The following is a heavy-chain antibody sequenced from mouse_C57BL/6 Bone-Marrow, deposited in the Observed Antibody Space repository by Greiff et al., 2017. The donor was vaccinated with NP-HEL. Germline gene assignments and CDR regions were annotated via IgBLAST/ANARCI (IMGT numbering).Heavy chain of an antibody. D-gene: IGHD1-1*01. CDR3: TRGYYWTKGYYFDY. CDR1: GYTFTDYE. Sequence: QVQLQQSGAELVRPGASVTLSCKASGYTFTDYEMHWVKQTPVHGLEWIGAIDPETGGTAYNQKFKGKAILTADKSSSTAYMELRSLTSEDSAVYYCTRGYYWTKGYYFDYWGQGTTLTVSS. V-gene: IGHV1-15*01. CDR2: IDPETGGT. J-gene: IGHJ2*01.